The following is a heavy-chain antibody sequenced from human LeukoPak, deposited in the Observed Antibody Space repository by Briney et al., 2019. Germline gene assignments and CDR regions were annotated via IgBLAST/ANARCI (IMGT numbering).Heavy chain of an antibody. Sequence: GGFLRLSCAASGFTFRNHGMHWVRQAPGKGLEWVAIISYDGSNTYYADSVKGRFTISRDNSKNTLYLQMNSLRAEDTAMYYCASLRYSASYYADYWGQGTLVTVSS. CDR3: ASLRYSASYYADY. V-gene: IGHV3-30*03. CDR2: ISYDGSNT. CDR1: GFTFRNHG. J-gene: IGHJ4*02. D-gene: IGHD1-26*01.